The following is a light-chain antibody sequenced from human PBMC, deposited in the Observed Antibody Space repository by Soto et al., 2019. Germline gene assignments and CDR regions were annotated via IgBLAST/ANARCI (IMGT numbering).Light chain of an antibody. Sequence: EIVLTQSPGTLSLSPGEIATFSCRASQSVRVNYLAWYQERGGQAPRLLIYGASTRATGIPDRFSGSGSGTDFTLTISSLEPEDFAVYYCQHRFNWPWTFGQGTKVDIK. CDR2: GAS. V-gene: IGKV3D-20*02. CDR1: QSVRVNY. J-gene: IGKJ1*01. CDR3: QHRFNWPWT.